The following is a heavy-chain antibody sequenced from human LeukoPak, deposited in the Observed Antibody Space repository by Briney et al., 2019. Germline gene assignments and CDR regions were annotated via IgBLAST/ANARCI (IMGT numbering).Heavy chain of an antibody. V-gene: IGHV3-21*01. D-gene: IGHD3-10*01. J-gene: IGHJ4*02. CDR2: ISSTSSDI. Sequence: PGGSLRLSCAASGFTSSTYSMNWVRHAPGKGLEWVSYISSTSSDIYYADSLKGRFTISRDNAKNSLYLQMSSLRAEDTAVYYCARASLLWFGEFSFDYWGQGTLVTVSS. CDR3: ARASLLWFGEFSFDY. CDR1: GFTSSTYS.